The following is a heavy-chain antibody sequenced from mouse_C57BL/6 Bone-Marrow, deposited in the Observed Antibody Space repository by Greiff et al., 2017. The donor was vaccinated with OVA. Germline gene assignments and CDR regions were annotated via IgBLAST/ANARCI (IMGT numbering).Heavy chain of an antibody. CDR3: ARGRVVATDYAMDY. CDR2: INPNTGGT. J-gene: IGHJ4*01. V-gene: IGHV1-22*01. D-gene: IGHD1-1*01. CDR1: GYTFTDYN. Sequence: VQLQQSGPELVKPGASVKMSCKASGYTFTDYNMHWVKQSHGKSLEWIGYINPNTGGTSSNQKFTGKATLTVNKSSSTAYMELRSLTSEDSAVYYCARGRVVATDYAMDYWGQGTSVTVSS.